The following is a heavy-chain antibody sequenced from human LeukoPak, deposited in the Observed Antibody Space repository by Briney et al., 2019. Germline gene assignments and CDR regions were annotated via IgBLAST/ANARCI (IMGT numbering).Heavy chain of an antibody. CDR3: ARSNDFWSGPLRNYYYYMDV. V-gene: IGHV3-23*01. Sequence: GGSLRLSCAASAFTFNNYAMSWFRQAPGKGLEWDSVISASGGSTHYADSVKGRFTISRDNSKNTLYLQTNSLRPEDTAIYYCARSNDFWSGPLRNYYYYMDVWGKGTTVTVSS. CDR2: ISASGGST. J-gene: IGHJ6*03. D-gene: IGHD3-3*01. CDR1: AFTFNNYA.